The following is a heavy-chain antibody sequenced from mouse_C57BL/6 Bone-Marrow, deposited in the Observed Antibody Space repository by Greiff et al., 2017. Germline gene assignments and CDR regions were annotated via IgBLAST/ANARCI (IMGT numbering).Heavy chain of an antibody. CDR3: TRNYDKGFAY. J-gene: IGHJ3*01. D-gene: IGHD2-4*01. Sequence: QVPLQQSGAELVRPGASVTLSCKASGYTFTDYEMHWVKQTPVHGLEWIGAIDPETGGTDYNQKFKGKAILTADKSSNPAYMELRSLTSEDAAVYYFTRNYDKGFAYWGQGTLVTVSA. CDR2: IDPETGGT. V-gene: IGHV1-15*01. CDR1: GYTFTDYE.